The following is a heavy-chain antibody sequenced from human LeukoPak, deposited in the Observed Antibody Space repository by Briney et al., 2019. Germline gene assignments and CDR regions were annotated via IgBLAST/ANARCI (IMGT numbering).Heavy chain of an antibody. CDR1: GYTFTGYY. D-gene: IGHD6-19*01. CDR3: ARDRVGSGWPRPYYFEF. Sequence: EASVKVSCKPSGYTFTGYYLHWLRQAPGQGLEWMGWINPNTGAIMFAEKFRGRVTMTRDTSISTGYMELRGLKSDDTAVYYCARDRVGSGWPRPYYFEFLGQGTPVTVSS. V-gene: IGHV1-2*02. J-gene: IGHJ4*02. CDR2: INPNTGAI.